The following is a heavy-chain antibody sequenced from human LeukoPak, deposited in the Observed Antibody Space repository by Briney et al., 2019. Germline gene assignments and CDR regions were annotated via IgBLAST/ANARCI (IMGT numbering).Heavy chain of an antibody. CDR1: GFTFSSYA. D-gene: IGHD5-24*01. CDR2: TSGSGDST. V-gene: IGHV3-23*01. CDR3: AKDHERWLQFSFDY. Sequence: GGSLRLSCAASGFTFSSYAMSWVRQAPGKGLEWVSGTSGSGDSTYYADSVRGRFTISRDDSKNTLYLQMNSLRVQDTAVYYCAKDHERWLQFSFDYWGQGTLVTVSS. J-gene: IGHJ4*02.